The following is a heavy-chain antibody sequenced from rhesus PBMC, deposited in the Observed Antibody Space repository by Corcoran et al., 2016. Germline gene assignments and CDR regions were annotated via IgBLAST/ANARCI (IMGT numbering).Heavy chain of an antibody. CDR2: ISGDDRST. V-gene: IGHV4-173*01. Sequence: LQLQESGPGLVKPSETLSLTCAVSGGSISSNSWTWIRQPPGKGLEWIGRISGDDRSTDYNPSLRSRVTISTDTSKTQFSLHVYSVTAADTAVYYCVGLMVAGPVEYWGQGVLVTVSS. J-gene: IGHJ4*01. CDR3: VGLMVAGPVEY. D-gene: IGHD6-37*01. CDR1: GGSISSNS.